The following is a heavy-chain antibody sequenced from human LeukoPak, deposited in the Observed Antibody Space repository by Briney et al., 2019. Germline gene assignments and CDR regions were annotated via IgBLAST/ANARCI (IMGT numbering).Heavy chain of an antibody. D-gene: IGHD2-2*01. CDR3: ARGNQQLPRSTPDY. CDR2: IKTDGSTT. Sequence: GRSLRLSCAVSGFTFSSSWMHWVRQAPGKGLVWVSHIKTDGSTTAYADSVKGRFTISRDNAKNMLYLQMNSLRAEDTGVYYCARGNQQLPRSTPDYWGQGTLVTVSS. V-gene: IGHV3-74*01. CDR1: GFTFSSSW. J-gene: IGHJ4*02.